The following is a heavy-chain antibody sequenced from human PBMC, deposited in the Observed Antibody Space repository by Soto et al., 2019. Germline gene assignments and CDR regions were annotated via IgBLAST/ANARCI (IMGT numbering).Heavy chain of an antibody. V-gene: IGHV4-31*03. CDR2: ISYGGST. CDR3: SRGILV. J-gene: IGHJ4*02. CDR1: GGSINSGGYC. D-gene: IGHD5-18*01. Sequence: QVQLQESGPGLVKPSQTLSLTCTVSGGSINSGGYCWSWIRQHPGKGLDWIGCISYGGSTSYNPSLNRRVTISVDTSTNQFSLKLTSVTAADPAVYYCSRGILVWGQGALITVSS.